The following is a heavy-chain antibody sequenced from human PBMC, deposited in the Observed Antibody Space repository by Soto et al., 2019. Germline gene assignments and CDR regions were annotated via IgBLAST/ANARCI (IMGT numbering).Heavy chain of an antibody. CDR2: IWYDGSNK. CDR1: GFTFSSYG. J-gene: IGHJ3*02. V-gene: IGHV3-33*01. CDR3: AREYCSGGSCYSPLVFGAFDI. Sequence: GGSLRLSCAASGFTFSSYGMHWVRQAPGKGLEWVAVIWYDGSNKYYADSVKGRFTISRDNSKNTLYLQMNSLRAEDTAVYYCAREYCSGGSCYSPLVFGAFDIWGQGTMVTVSS. D-gene: IGHD2-15*01.